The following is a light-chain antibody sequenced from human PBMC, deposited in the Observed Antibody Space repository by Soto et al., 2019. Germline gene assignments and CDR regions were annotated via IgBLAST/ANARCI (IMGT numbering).Light chain of an antibody. CDR3: SSYSSSGTLV. J-gene: IGLJ2*01. Sequence: QSALTQPASVSGSPGQSITISCTGTNSDVGGHNFVSWYQQHPGRAPKLMIYDVRNRPSGVSNRFSGSKSANTASLTISGLQAEDEADYYCSSYSSSGTLVFGGGTKVTVL. CDR1: NSDVGGHNF. V-gene: IGLV2-14*01. CDR2: DVR.